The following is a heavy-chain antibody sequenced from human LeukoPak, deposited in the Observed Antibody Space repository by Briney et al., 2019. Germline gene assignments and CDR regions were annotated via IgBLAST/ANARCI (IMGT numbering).Heavy chain of an antibody. CDR3: ARRIDQYYYDSSGYSNAFDI. CDR1: GGSISSSSYY. Sequence: SSETLSLTCTVSGGSISSSSYYWGWIRQPPGKGLEWIGSIYYSGSTYYNPSLKSRVTISVDTSKNQFSLKLSSVTAADTAVYYCARRIDQYYYDSSGYSNAFDIWGQGTMVTVSS. CDR2: IYYSGST. D-gene: IGHD3-22*01. J-gene: IGHJ3*02. V-gene: IGHV4-39*01.